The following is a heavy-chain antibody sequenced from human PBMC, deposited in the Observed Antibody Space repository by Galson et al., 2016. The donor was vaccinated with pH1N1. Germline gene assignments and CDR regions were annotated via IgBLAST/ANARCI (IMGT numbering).Heavy chain of an antibody. CDR1: GYTFTAYY. Sequence: SVKVSCKASGYTFTAYYMHWVRQAPGQGLEWMGWINPDSGGTNYAQRFQGRVTMTRDTSISTAYMELSRLTSDDTAVYYCTRVGRLRSDFDPWGQGTLVTVSS. J-gene: IGHJ5*02. V-gene: IGHV1-2*02. CDR2: INPDSGGT. D-gene: IGHD3-16*01. CDR3: TRVGRLRSDFDP.